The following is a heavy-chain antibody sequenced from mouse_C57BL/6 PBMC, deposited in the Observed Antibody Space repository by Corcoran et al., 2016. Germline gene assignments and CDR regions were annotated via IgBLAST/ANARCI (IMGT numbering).Heavy chain of an antibody. V-gene: IGHV1-81*01. Sequence: QVQLQQSGAELARPGASVKLSCKASGYTFTSYGISWVKQRTGQGLEWIGEIYPRSGNTYYNEKFKGKATLTADKSSSTAYMELRSLTSEDSAVYFCARGRLRGYYYAMDYWGQGTSVNVSS. CDR2: IYPRSGNT. CDR1: GYTFTSYG. CDR3: ARGRLRGYYYAMDY. J-gene: IGHJ4*01. D-gene: IGHD2-4*01.